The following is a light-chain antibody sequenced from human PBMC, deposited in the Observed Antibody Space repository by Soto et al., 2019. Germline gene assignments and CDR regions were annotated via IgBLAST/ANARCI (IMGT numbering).Light chain of an antibody. CDR1: QSVSSTS. J-gene: IGKJ4*01. CDR2: DVS. V-gene: IGKV3-11*01. Sequence: EIVLTQSPATLSLSPGERATLSCRASQSVSSTSFTWLQQKPGQAPRLLIYDVSTRATGIPARFTGSGSGTDFTLTISSLEPEDFAVYYCQQGSNWPPGLSFGGGTKVEIK. CDR3: QQGSNWPPGLS.